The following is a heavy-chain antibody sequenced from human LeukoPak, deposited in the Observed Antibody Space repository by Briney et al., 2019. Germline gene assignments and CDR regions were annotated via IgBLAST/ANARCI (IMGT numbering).Heavy chain of an antibody. J-gene: IGHJ4*02. CDR1: GYTFTSYD. D-gene: IGHD3-22*01. CDR3: ARGQWGDYYDSSGSEFDY. V-gene: IGHV1-8*02. CDR2: MNPNSGNT. Sequence: ASVKVSCKASGYTFTSYDINWVRQATGQGLEWMGWMNPNSGNTGYAQKFQGRVTMTRNTSISTAYMELSSLRSEDTAVYYCARGQWGDYYDSSGSEFDYWGQGTLVTVSS.